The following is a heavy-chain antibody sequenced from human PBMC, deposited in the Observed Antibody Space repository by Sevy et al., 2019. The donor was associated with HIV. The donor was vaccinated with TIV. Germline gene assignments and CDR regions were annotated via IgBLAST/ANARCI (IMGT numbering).Heavy chain of an antibody. Sequence: GGSLRLSCAASGFTFSSYWMTWVRQAPGKGLEWVANIKQDGREKYYVDSVKGRFTISRDNTKNSLYLQMNSLRAEDTAVYYCARSPIPSDYYFDYWGQGTLVTVSS. D-gene: IGHD3-3*01. CDR1: GFTFSSYW. V-gene: IGHV3-7*01. J-gene: IGHJ4*02. CDR3: ARSPIPSDYYFDY. CDR2: IKQDGREK.